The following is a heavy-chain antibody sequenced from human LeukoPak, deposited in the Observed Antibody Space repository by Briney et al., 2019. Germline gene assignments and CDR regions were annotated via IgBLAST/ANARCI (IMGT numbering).Heavy chain of an antibody. J-gene: IGHJ6*02. CDR2: INHSGST. CDR3: ARALSYGFWSYGMDV. D-gene: IGHD5-18*01. CDR1: GGSFSGYY. Sequence: PSETLSLTCAVYGGSFSGYYWSWIRQPPGKGLEWIGEINHSGSTNYNPSLKSRVTISVDTSKNQFSLKLSSVTAADTAVYYCARALSYGFWSYGMDVWGQGTTVTVSS. V-gene: IGHV4-34*01.